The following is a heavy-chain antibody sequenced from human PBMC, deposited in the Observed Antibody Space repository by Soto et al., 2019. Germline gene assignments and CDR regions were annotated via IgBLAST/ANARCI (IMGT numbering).Heavy chain of an antibody. Sequence: EVQLLESGGGLVQPGGSLRLSCAASGFTFSSYAMSWVRQAPWKWLEWVSAISGSGGSTYYADSVKGRFTISRDNSKNTLYLQMNSLIAEDTAVYYCAKEGVDSSGWYLDYWGQGTLVTVSS. V-gene: IGHV3-23*01. CDR2: ISGSGGST. CDR3: AKEGVDSSGWYLDY. CDR1: GFTFSSYA. D-gene: IGHD6-19*01. J-gene: IGHJ4*02.